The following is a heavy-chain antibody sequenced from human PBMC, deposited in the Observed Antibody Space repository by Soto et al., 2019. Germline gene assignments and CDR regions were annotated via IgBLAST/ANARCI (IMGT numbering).Heavy chain of an antibody. V-gene: IGHV3-23*01. Sequence: GGSLRLSCAASGFTFSSYAMSWVRQAPGKGLEWVSAISGSGGSTYYADSVKGRFTISRDNSKNTLYLQMNSLRAEDTAVYYCANQAGEDCSGGSCYPSPFDYWGQGTLVTVSS. J-gene: IGHJ4*02. CDR1: GFTFSSYA. CDR2: ISGSGGST. D-gene: IGHD2-15*01. CDR3: ANQAGEDCSGGSCYPSPFDY.